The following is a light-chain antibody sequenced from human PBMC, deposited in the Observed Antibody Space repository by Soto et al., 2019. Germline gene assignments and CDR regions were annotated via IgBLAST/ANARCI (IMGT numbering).Light chain of an antibody. CDR3: QSRDNWPPGAT. Sequence: EIVLTQSPATLSLSQGERGTLSCRASHSVGSKLAWYQQKPGQAPRLLIYDVSKRATGVPPRFSGSGSGTDFTLTISSLDAEDFATYYCQSRDNWPPGATFGGGTKVEIK. CDR2: DVS. J-gene: IGKJ4*01. V-gene: IGKV3-11*01. CDR1: HSVGSK.